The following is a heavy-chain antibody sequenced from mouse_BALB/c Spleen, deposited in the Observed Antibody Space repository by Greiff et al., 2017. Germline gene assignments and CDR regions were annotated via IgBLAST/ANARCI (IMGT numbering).Heavy chain of an antibody. D-gene: IGHD2-3*01. Sequence: EVKLQQSGAELVRPGALVKLSCKASGFNIKDYYMHWVKQRPEQGLEWIGWIDPENGNTIYDPKFQGKASITADTSSNTAYLQLSSLTSEDTAVYYCARMEGRDGYWFAYWGQGTLVTVSA. CDR1: GFNIKDYY. J-gene: IGHJ3*01. CDR3: ARMEGRDGYWFAY. CDR2: IDPENGNT. V-gene: IGHV14-1*02.